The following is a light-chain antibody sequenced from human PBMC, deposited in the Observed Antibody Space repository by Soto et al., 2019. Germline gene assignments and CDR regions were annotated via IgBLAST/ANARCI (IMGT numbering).Light chain of an antibody. CDR1: RSDVGGSKY. Sequence: QSALTQPASVSGSPGQSITISCTGTRSDVGGSKYVSWYQQYPGKAPKVMTYEVSDRPAGVSNRFSGSKSGNTASLTISGLQAEDEADYYCSSYTSSGTLVVFGSGTKLTVL. CDR2: EVS. CDR3: SSYTSSGTLVV. V-gene: IGLV2-14*01. J-gene: IGLJ2*01.